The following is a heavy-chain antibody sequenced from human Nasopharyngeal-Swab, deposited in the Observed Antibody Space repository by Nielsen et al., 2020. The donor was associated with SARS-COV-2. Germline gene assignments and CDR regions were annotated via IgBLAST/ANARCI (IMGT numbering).Heavy chain of an antibody. V-gene: IGHV3-11*01. Sequence: GGSLRLSGAASGFSFSDYYMSWIRQAPGKGLEWVSYITPSGGTIYYADSVKGRFTISRDNAKNSLYLQVNGLRAEDTAVYYCARRLPTAMVFDYWGQGTLVTVSS. CDR3: ARRLPTAMVFDY. D-gene: IGHD5-18*01. CDR2: ITPSGGTI. CDR1: GFSFSDYY. J-gene: IGHJ4*02.